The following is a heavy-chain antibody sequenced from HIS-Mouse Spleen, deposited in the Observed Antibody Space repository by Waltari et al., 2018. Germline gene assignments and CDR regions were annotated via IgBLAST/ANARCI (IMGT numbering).Heavy chain of an antibody. CDR3: ARGRGYSGYDWDY. D-gene: IGHD5-12*01. V-gene: IGHV1-2*02. J-gene: IGHJ4*02. Sequence: QVQLVQSGAEVKKPGASVKVSCTASGYPFTGYYMHWVRQSPGQGLEWMGWINPNSGGTNYAQKFQGRVTMTRDTSISTAYMELSRLRSDDTAVYYCARGRGYSGYDWDYWGQGTLVTVSS. CDR2: INPNSGGT. CDR1: GYPFTGYY.